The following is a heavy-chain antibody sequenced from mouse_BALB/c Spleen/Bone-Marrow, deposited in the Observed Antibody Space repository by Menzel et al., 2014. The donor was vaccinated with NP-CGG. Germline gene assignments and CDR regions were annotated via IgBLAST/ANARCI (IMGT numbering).Heavy chain of an antibody. CDR3: ARGGYYKYDEDAMDY. D-gene: IGHD2-14*01. CDR2: IWAGGIT. V-gene: IGHV2-9*02. Sequence: QVQLKESGPGLVAPSQSLSIPCTVSGFSLTSYGVHWVRQPPGKGLEWLGVIWAGGITNYNSTLMSRLSINKDDSKSKVLLKMNSLQTDDTAMYYCARGGYYKYDEDAMDYWGQGTSVTVSS. J-gene: IGHJ4*01. CDR1: GFSLTSYG.